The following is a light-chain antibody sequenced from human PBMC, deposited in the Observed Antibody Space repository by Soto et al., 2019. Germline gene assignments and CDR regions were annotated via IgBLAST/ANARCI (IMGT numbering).Light chain of an antibody. V-gene: IGLV2-14*01. CDR2: DVS. CDR1: SSDVGGYNY. Sequence: QSVLTQPPSVSGSPGQSITISCTGTSSDVGGYNYVSWYQQHPGKAPKLMIYDVSNRPSGVSNRFSGSKSGNTASLTISGLQAEDEADYYCSSYTSSSTLEVFGTGTKLTVL. CDR3: SSYTSSSTLEV. J-gene: IGLJ1*01.